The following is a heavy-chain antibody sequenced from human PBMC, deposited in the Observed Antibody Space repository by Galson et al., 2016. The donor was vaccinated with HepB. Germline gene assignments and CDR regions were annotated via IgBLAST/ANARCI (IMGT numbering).Heavy chain of an antibody. D-gene: IGHD2-21*02. Sequence: SLRLSCAASGFAFSSHWMHWVRQAPGKGLMWVARINSDGTISNYADSVKGRFTISRDNAKNTLYLEMNSLRAEETAVYNCVRDHSVVPATAYNCFDPWGQGTLVTVSS. CDR2: INSDGTIS. V-gene: IGHV3-74*01. J-gene: IGHJ5*02. CDR3: VRDHSVVPATAYNCFDP. CDR1: GFAFSSHW.